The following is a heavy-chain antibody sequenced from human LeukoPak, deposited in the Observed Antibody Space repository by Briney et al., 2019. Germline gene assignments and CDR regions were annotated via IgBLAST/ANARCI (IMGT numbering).Heavy chain of an antibody. CDR2: IYHSGST. Sequence: PSQTLSLTCTVSGGSISSGGYYWSWIRQPPGKGLEWIGYIYHSGSTYYNPSLKSRVTISVDRSKNQFSLKLSSVTAADTAVYYCARDNARYCSSTSCYYYFDYWGQGTLVTVSS. CDR1: GGSISSGGYY. CDR3: ARDNARYCSSTSCYYYFDY. V-gene: IGHV4-30-2*01. J-gene: IGHJ4*02. D-gene: IGHD2-2*01.